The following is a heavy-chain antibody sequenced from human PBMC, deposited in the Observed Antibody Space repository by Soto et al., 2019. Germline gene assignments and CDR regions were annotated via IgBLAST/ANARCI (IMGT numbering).Heavy chain of an antibody. J-gene: IGHJ4*02. V-gene: IGHV4-30-4*01. D-gene: IGHD1-7*01. CDR2: IYYSGST. Sequence: LSLTCTVSGGSISSGDYYWSWIRQPPGEGLEWIGYIYYSGSTYYNPSLKSRITISVDTSKNQFSLKLSSVTAADTAVYYCARLTGTKRSFDYWGQGTLVTVSS. CDR3: ARLTGTKRSFDY. CDR1: GGSISSGDYY.